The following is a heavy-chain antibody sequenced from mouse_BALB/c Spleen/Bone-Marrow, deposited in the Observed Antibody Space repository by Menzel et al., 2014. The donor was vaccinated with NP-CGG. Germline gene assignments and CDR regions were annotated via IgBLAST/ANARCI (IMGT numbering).Heavy chain of an antibody. J-gene: IGHJ2*01. CDR2: ISSGGSYT. V-gene: IGHV5-9-4*01. CDR3: ARVVYSEGYFDY. CDR1: GFTFSSYA. Sequence: EVMLVESGGGLVKPGGSLKVSCVASGFTFSSYAMSWVRQPPEKRLEWVAEISSGGSYTYYPDTVTGRFTISRDNAKNTPSLERNSLTSKDTAVYYCARVVYSEGYFDYWGQGTTLTVSS. D-gene: IGHD1-1*01.